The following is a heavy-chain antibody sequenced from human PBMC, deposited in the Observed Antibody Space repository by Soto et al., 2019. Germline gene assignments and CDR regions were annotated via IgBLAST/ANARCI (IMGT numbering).Heavy chain of an antibody. CDR3: ARGRYGDY. D-gene: IGHD1-1*01. J-gene: IGHJ4*02. V-gene: IGHV1-18*01. CDR1: GYTFTSYG. CDR2: ISAHNGNT. Sequence: QVHLVQSGAEVKKPGASVKVSCKASGYTFTSYGITWVRQAPGQGLEWMGWISAHNGNTDYAQKLQVRVIVNRDTSTSTAYMELRSLISDDTAVYYWARGRYGDYWGQGALVTVSS.